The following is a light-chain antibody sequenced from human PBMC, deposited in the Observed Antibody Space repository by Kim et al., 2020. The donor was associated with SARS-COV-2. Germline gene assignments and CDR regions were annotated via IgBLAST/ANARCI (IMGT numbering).Light chain of an antibody. Sequence: SSALTQDPAVSVALGQTVRITCQGDSLRSYYATWYQQKPGQAPIVVIYGKNNRPSGIPDRFSGSSSGDTASLTITGTQAGDEADYYCNSRGSNDNVLFGGGTKLTVL. CDR3: NSRGSNDNVL. CDR2: GKN. CDR1: SLRSYY. V-gene: IGLV3-19*01. J-gene: IGLJ2*01.